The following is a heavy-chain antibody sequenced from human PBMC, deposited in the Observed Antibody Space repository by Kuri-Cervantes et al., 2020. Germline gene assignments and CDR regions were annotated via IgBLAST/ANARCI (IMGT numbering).Heavy chain of an antibody. CDR3: ARWGSGWYYFDY. D-gene: IGHD6-19*01. Sequence: SETLSLTCTVSGGSISSGDYYWSWIRQPPGKGLEWIGEINHSGSTNYNPSLKSRVTISVDTSKNQFSLKLSSVTAADTAVYYCARWGSGWYYFDYWGQGTLVTVSS. V-gene: IGHV4-39*07. CDR1: GGSISSGDYY. J-gene: IGHJ4*02. CDR2: INHSGST.